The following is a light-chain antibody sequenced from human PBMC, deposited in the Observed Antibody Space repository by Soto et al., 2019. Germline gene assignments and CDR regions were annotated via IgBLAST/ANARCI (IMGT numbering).Light chain of an antibody. Sequence: QSVLTQPPSASGTPGQRVTISCSGSSSNIGSNTVNWYQQLPGTAPKLLIYSNNQRPSGVPDRFSGPKSGTSASLAIRGLQSEDEADYYCAAWDDSLNGYVFGTGTKVTVL. J-gene: IGLJ1*01. CDR1: SSNIGSNT. CDR2: SNN. V-gene: IGLV1-44*01. CDR3: AAWDDSLNGYV.